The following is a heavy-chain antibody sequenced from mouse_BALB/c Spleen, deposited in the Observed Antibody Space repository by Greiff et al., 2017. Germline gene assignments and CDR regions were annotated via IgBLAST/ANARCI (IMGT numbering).Heavy chain of an antibody. Sequence: EVKLMESGGGLVKPGGSLKLSCAASGFTFSDYGMAWVRQAPGKGPEWVAFISNLAYSIYYADTVTGRFTISRENAKNTLYLEMSSLRSEDTAMYYCARDDGYNGFAYWGQGTLVTVSA. CDR2: ISNLAYSI. V-gene: IGHV5-15*02. CDR1: GFTFSDYG. CDR3: ARDDGYNGFAY. J-gene: IGHJ3*01. D-gene: IGHD1-2*01.